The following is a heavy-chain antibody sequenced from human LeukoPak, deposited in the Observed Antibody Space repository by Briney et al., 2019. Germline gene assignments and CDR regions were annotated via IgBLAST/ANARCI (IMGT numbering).Heavy chain of an antibody. J-gene: IGHJ6*02. Sequence: GRSLRLSCAASGFTFSSYGMHWVRQAPGKGLEWVAVIWYDGSNKYYADSVKGRFTISRDNSKTTLYLQMNSLRAEDTAVYYCAREAVYDILTGYYYYGMDVWGQGTTVTVSS. D-gene: IGHD3-9*01. CDR3: AREAVYDILTGYYYYGMDV. CDR2: IWYDGSNK. V-gene: IGHV3-33*01. CDR1: GFTFSSYG.